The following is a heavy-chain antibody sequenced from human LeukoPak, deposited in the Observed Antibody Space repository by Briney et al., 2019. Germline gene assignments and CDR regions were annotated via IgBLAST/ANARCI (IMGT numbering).Heavy chain of an antibody. CDR3: ARQQSQWPGRYFDY. Sequence: SETLSLTCTVSGGSISSYYWSWIRQPPGKGLEWIGYIYYSGSTNYNPSLKSRVTISVDTSKNQFSLKLSSVTAADTAVYYCARQQSQWPGRYFDYWGQGTPVTVSS. CDR1: GGSISSYY. D-gene: IGHD6-19*01. J-gene: IGHJ4*02. V-gene: IGHV4-59*08. CDR2: IYYSGST.